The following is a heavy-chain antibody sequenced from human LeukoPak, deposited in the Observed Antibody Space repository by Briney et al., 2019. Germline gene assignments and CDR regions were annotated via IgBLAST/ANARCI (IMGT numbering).Heavy chain of an antibody. CDR1: GFTFSDYA. CDR2: IRGGGAGT. V-gene: IGHV3-23*01. Sequence: GGSLRLSCAASGFTFSDYAMNWVRQAPGKGLEWVSFIRGGGAGTRYADPVQGRFVISRDNSKNTLYLQMNSLRVEDTATYYCAKCSANYCNDAFDMWGQGTMVTVSS. CDR3: AKCSANYCNDAFDM. J-gene: IGHJ3*02. D-gene: IGHD3-10*02.